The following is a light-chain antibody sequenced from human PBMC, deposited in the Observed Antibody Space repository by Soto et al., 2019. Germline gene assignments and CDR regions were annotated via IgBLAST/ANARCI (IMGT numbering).Light chain of an antibody. V-gene: IGLV2-14*01. Sequence: QSALTQPASVSGSPGQSITISCTGTSSDVGGYNHVAWYQQHPGKAPKLIIYDVSNRPSGVSNRFSGSKSGNTASLTISGLQAEGEADYYCSSNTGSSTTPVVFGGGTKLTVL. CDR3: SSNTGSSTTPVV. CDR2: DVS. CDR1: SSDVGGYNH. J-gene: IGLJ2*01.